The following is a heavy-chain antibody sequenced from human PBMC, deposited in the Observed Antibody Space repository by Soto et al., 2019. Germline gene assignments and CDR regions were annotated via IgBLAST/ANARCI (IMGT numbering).Heavy chain of an antibody. V-gene: IGHV1-18*01. J-gene: IGHJ4*02. Sequence: QVQLVQSGAEVKKPGASVKVSCKASGYTFTSYGISWVRQAPGQGLEWMGWINVYNGNTNYAQKVQGRVTMTTDTSTGTAYLDLRSLRSDDTAVYFCGRDTSRWEYDKWGQGPVVTVYS. D-gene: IGHD6-19*01. CDR2: INVYNGNT. CDR3: GRDTSRWEYDK. CDR1: GYTFTSYG.